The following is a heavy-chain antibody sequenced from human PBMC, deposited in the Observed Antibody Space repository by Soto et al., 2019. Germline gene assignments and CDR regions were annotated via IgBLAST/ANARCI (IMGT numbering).Heavy chain of an antibody. J-gene: IGHJ6*04. CDR2: IYYSGST. Sequence: SETLSLTCSVSGGSISSYYWSWIRQPPGKGLEWIGYIYYSGSTNYNPSLKSRVTISVDTSKNQFSLKLSSVTAADTAVYYCARDQGALDVWGKGTTVTVSS. D-gene: IGHD1-26*01. V-gene: IGHV4-59*01. CDR1: GGSISSYY. CDR3: ARDQGALDV.